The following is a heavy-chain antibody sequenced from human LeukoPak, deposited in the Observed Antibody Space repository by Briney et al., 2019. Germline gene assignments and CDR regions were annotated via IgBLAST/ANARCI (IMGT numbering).Heavy chain of an antibody. J-gene: IGHJ5*02. D-gene: IGHD6-13*01. Sequence: SETLSLTCTVSGGSIRSYYWSWIRQPPGKGLEWSGYIYYSGSTNYNPSLESRVTISVDTSKNQFSLTLSSVTAADTAVYYCARDGIAAASWFDPWGQGTLVTVSS. CDR2: IYYSGST. V-gene: IGHV4-59*12. CDR3: ARDGIAAASWFDP. CDR1: GGSIRSYY.